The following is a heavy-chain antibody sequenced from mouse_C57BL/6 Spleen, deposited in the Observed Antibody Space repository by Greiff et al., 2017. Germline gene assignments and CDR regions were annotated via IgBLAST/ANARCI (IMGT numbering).Heavy chain of an antibody. J-gene: IGHJ2*01. CDR2: IHPNSGST. CDR1: GYTFTSYW. D-gene: IGHD2-3*01. Sequence: VQLQQPGAELVKPGASVKLSCKASGYTFTSYWMHWVKQRPGQGLELIGMIHPNSGSTNSNEKFKSKATLTVDKSSSTAYIQLISLTSEDAAVYYCARGDYDGYWGTFDYWGQGTTLTVSS. V-gene: IGHV1-64*01. CDR3: ARGDYDGYWGTFDY.